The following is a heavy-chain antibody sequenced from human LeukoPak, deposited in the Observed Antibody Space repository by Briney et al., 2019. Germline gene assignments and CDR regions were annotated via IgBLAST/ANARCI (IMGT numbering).Heavy chain of an antibody. CDR1: GFTFSSYS. V-gene: IGHV3-49*04. Sequence: GGSLRLSCAASGFTFSSYSMTWVRQAPGKGLEWVGFIRSKIYGGTPEYAASVKGRFTISRDDSKGIAYLQMNILKTEDTAVYYCTRDQTPYYWGQGTLVTVSS. CDR3: TRDQTPYY. CDR2: IRSKIYGGTP. J-gene: IGHJ4*02.